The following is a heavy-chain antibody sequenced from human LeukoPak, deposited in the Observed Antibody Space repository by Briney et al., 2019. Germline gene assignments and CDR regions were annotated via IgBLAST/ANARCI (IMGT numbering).Heavy chain of an antibody. V-gene: IGHV4-39*07. D-gene: IGHD2-2*01. CDR1: GGSISSNSCY. CDR2: IYYSGST. CDR3: ARVFHPTSSQFYFDY. J-gene: IGHJ4*02. Sequence: SEILSLTCTVSGGSISSNSCYWDWIRQPPGEGLEWIGTIYYSGSTSYNPSLKSRVTISVDTSKNQFSLKLSSVTAADTAVYYCARVFHPTSSQFYFDYWGQGTLVTVSS.